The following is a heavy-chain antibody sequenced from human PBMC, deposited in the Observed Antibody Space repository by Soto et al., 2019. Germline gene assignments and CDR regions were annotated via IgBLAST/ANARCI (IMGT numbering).Heavy chain of an antibody. V-gene: IGHV3-53*01. CDR3: ARDRPDRARYVLDN. D-gene: IGHD5-12*01. J-gene: IGHJ4*02. CDR1: GLTDTHRY. CDR2: ILGSGST. Sequence: GGSVKLSCGAPGLTDTHRYLTWVRQDPGKGLEWVAVILGSGSTFYVDSLKVLFTISRDRTKNTIYLHMNNLRGDETDVYYGARDRPDRARYVLDNWGQGSVVNGSS.